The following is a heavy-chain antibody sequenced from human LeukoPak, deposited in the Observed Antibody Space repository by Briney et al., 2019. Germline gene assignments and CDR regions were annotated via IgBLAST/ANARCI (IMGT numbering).Heavy chain of an antibody. V-gene: IGHV1-46*01. CDR1: GYTFTSYY. Sequence: GASVKVSCKASGYTFTSYYMHWVRQAPGQGLEWMGIINPSGGSTSYAQKFQGRVTMTRDTSTSTVYMELRSLRSDDTAVYYCARHRLHRLYYDSGGYYHDAFDIWGQGTMVTVSS. D-gene: IGHD3-22*01. CDR2: INPSGGST. CDR3: ARHRLHRLYYDSGGYYHDAFDI. J-gene: IGHJ3*02.